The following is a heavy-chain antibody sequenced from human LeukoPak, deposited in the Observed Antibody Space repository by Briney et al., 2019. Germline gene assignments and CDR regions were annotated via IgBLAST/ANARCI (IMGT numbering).Heavy chain of an antibody. CDR2: IYYTGST. V-gene: IGHV4-59*01. CDR1: GGSISSYY. J-gene: IGHJ6*02. CDR3: ARDQRRWLQYSGMDV. Sequence: PSETLSLTCSVSGGSISSYYWSWIRQPPGKGPEWIGYIYYTGSTNYNPSLKSRVTISVDTSKNQFSLKLSSVTAADTAVYYCARDQRRWLQYSGMDVWGQGTTVTVSS. D-gene: IGHD5-24*01.